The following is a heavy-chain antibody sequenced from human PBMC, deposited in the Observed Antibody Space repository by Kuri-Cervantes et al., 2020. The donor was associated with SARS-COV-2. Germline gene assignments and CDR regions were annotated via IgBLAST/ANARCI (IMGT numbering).Heavy chain of an antibody. CDR3: AKDLTFVVAAPAVIRATKALPIT. CDR2: ISGSGGST. D-gene: IGHD2-2*02. Sequence: GESLKISCEGSGFTFSDYYMSWVRQAPGKGLEWVSAISGSGGSTYYADSVKGRFTISRDNSKNTLYLQMNSLRAEDTAVYYCAKDLTFVVAAPAVIRATKALPITWGQGTLVTVSS. V-gene: IGHV3-23*01. J-gene: IGHJ5*02. CDR1: GFTFSDYY.